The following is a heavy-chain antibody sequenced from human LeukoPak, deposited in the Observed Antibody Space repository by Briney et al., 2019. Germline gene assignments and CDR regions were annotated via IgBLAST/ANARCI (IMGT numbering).Heavy chain of an antibody. V-gene: IGHV4-39*01. CDR2: VRYTGRT. CDR3: AMRIDGTMGGDY. J-gene: IGHJ4*02. D-gene: IGHD2-2*01. CDR1: GDSISSRGTY. Sequence: PSETLPLTCTVSGDSISSRGTYWGWIRQPPGKGLEWIGTVRYTGRTYYNPSLKSRVTISADMSKNQFSVKLTPVTTTDAAVYYCAMRIDGTMGGDYWGQGVVVTVSS.